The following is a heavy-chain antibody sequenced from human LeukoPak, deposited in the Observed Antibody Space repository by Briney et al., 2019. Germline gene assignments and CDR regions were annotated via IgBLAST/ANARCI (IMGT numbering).Heavy chain of an antibody. D-gene: IGHD3-10*01. Sequence: ASVKVSCKVSGYTLTELSMHWVRQAPGKGLEGMGGFDPEDGETIYAQKFQGRVTMTEDTSTDTAYMELSSLRSEDTAVYYCATGTLTMVRGVIGYYYYYMDVWGKGTTVTISS. J-gene: IGHJ6*03. CDR3: ATGTLTMVRGVIGYYYYYMDV. V-gene: IGHV1-24*01. CDR1: GYTLTELS. CDR2: FDPEDGET.